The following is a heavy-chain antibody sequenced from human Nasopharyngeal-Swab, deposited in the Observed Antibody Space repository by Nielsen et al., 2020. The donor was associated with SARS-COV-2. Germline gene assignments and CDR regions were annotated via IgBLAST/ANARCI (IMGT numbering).Heavy chain of an antibody. J-gene: IGHJ4*02. CDR2: VNGNGADT. D-gene: IGHD3-9*01. V-gene: IGHV3-23*01. CDR3: AKDLTGYYAPLDQ. Sequence: GGSLRLSCAASGFTFTSYAMNWVRQAPGKGLEWLSAVNGNGADTYYEDSVKGRFTIPKEKAKKTLYLHMNSLRAEDTAVYYCAKDLTGYYAPLDQWGQGVLVTVSS. CDR1: GFTFTSYA.